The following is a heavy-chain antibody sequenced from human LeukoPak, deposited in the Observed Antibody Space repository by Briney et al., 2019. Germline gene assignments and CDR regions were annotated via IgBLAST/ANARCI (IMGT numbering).Heavy chain of an antibody. J-gene: IGHJ4*02. V-gene: IGHV5-10-1*01. CDR1: GYTFPTYW. CDR2: IDPSDSRT. Sequence: GESLKISCNAPGYTFPTYWLLRGRQMPGKGVEWMGRIDPSDSRTNYSPSFRGLDTISSDKSINPGSEDWRSQKRSDTAFDSCATLFACWGQGTLVTVSS. CDR3: ATLFAC.